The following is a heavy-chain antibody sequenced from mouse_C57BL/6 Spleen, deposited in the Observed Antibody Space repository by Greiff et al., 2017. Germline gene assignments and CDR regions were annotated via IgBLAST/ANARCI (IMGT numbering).Heavy chain of an antibody. CDR1: GYTFTDYY. D-gene: IGHD2-4*01. CDR2: INPNNGGT. CDR3: ARERIYYDYGAY. Sequence: EVQLQQSGPELVKPGASVKISCKASGYTFTDYYMNWVKQSHGKSLEWIGDINPNNGGTSYNQKFKGKATLTVDKSSSTAYMELRSLTSEDSAVYYCARERIYYDYGAYWGQGTLVTVSA. J-gene: IGHJ3*01. V-gene: IGHV1-26*01.